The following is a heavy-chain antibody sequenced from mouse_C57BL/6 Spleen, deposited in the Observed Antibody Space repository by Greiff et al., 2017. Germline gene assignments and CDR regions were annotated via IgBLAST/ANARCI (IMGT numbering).Heavy chain of an antibody. D-gene: IGHD1-1*01. V-gene: IGHV14-1*01. CDR3: TTDYYGSSSAWFAY. CDR2: IDPEDGDT. Sequence: EVQLQQSGAELVRPGASVKLSCTASGFNIKDYYMHWVKQRPEQGLEWIGRIDPEDGDTEYAPKFQGKATMTADTSSNTAYLQLSSLTSEETAVYYCTTDYYGSSSAWFAYWGQGTLVTVSA. J-gene: IGHJ3*01. CDR1: GFNIKDYY.